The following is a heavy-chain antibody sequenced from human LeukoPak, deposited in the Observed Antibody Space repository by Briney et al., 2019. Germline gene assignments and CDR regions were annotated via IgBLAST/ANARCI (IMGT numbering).Heavy chain of an antibody. CDR3: AREDSSGQYFDY. CDR1: GGSISSSSYY. D-gene: IGHD3-22*01. CDR2: IYYSGST. Sequence: SETLSLTCTVSGGSISSSSYYWGWIRQPPGKGLEWIGSIYYSGSTYYNPSLKSRVTISVDTSKNQFSLKLSSVTAADTAVYYCAREDSSGQYFDYWGQGTLVTVSS. J-gene: IGHJ4*02. V-gene: IGHV4-39*07.